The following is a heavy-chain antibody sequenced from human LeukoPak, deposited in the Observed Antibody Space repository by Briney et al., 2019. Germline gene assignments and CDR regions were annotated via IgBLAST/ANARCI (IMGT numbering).Heavy chain of an antibody. Sequence: GGSLRLSCLASGFTFGDYYISWIRQPPGKGLEWISYVSSSGMTTTYADSVKGRFTVSRDNAKDSVFLQMNSLTAEDTAVYYCAKDPRPYYDVPVGYWGQGTLVTVSP. D-gene: IGHD3-3*01. CDR2: VSSSGMTT. CDR1: GFTFGDYY. J-gene: IGHJ4*02. CDR3: AKDPRPYYDVPVGY. V-gene: IGHV3-11*01.